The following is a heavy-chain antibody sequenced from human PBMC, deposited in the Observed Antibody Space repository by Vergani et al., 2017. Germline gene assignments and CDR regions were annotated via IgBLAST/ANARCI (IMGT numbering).Heavy chain of an antibody. V-gene: IGHV4-59*01. D-gene: IGHD2-15*01. CDR1: GGSISSYY. CDR2: IYYSGST. J-gene: IGHJ5*02. CDR3: ARDVLGFWFDP. Sequence: QVQLQESGPGLVKPSETLSLTCTVSGGSISSYYWSWIRQPPGKGLEWIGYIYYSGSTNYNPSLKSRVTISVDTSKNQFSLKLSSVTAADTAVYYCARDVLGFWFDPWGQGTLVTV.